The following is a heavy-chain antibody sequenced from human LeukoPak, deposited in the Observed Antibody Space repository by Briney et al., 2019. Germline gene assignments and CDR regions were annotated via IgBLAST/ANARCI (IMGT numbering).Heavy chain of an antibody. CDR1: GFTFDDYA. J-gene: IGHJ6*04. CDR2: ISWNSGSI. Sequence: GGSLRLSCAASGFTFDDYAMHWVRQAPGKGLEWVSGISWNSGSIGYADSVKGRFTISRDNAKNSLSLQMNSLRAEDTAVYYCVRGDYDFWSGYMGVMMDVWGKGTTVTVSS. V-gene: IGHV3-9*01. CDR3: VRGDYDFWSGYMGVMMDV. D-gene: IGHD3-3*01.